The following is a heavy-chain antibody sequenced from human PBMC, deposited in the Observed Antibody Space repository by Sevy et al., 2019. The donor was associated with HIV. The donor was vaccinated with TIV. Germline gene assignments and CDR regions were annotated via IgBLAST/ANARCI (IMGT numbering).Heavy chain of an antibody. J-gene: IGHJ6*02. CDR2: TNPNDGVT. D-gene: IGHD1-1*01. CDR1: GYTFTDYY. V-gene: IGHV1-2*02. Sequence: ASVKVSCKASGYTFTDYYIHWVRQAPGQGLEWMAWTNPNDGVTNFARRLQGGVTVTRDTSINTAYMELRRLRSEDTAVYYCARLTTRPTSYLYGLDVWGQGTMVTVSS. CDR3: ARLTTRPTSYLYGLDV.